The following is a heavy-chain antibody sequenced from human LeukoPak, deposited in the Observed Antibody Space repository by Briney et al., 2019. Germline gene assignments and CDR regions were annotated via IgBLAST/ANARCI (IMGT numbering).Heavy chain of an antibody. CDR3: AIAYGTNGYYQLPIDY. V-gene: IGHV3-30*02. CDR2: IRYDGGNK. CDR1: GFTFTSYG. J-gene: IGHJ4*02. Sequence: PGGSLRLSCAASGFTFTSYGMRWVRQAPGKGLEWVAFIRYDGGNKYYADSVKGRFTICRDNSKNTMYMQMTSLRVEDTAVYYCAIAYGTNGYYQLPIDYWGQGTLVTVSS. D-gene: IGHD3-22*01.